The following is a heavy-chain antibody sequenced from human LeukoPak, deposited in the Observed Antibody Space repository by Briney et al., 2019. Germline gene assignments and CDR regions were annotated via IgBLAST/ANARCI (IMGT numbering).Heavy chain of an antibody. V-gene: IGHV3-11*01. D-gene: IGHD5-12*01. CDR2: ISSSGSTI. CDR1: GFTFSDYY. Sequence: PGGSLRLSCAASGFTFSDYYMSWIRQAPGKGLEWVSYISSSGSTIYYADSVKGRFTISRDNAKTSLYLQMNSLRAEDAAVYYCARGSGVSGYEKYYFDYWGQGTLVTVSS. J-gene: IGHJ4*02. CDR3: ARGSGVSGYEKYYFDY.